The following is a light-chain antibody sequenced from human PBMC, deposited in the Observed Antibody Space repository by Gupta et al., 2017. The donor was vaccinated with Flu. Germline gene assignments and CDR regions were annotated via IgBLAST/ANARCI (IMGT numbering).Light chain of an antibody. CDR2: END. V-gene: IGLV1-47*01. CDR3: GTWDSSLEAWV. Sequence: QSVLPQPPSASGTPGQDIVISCSVNTPSTGKQHVYWYLQFPGTAPKLVIYENDQRPSGVSDRCSGSKSGTSASLAISGLRSEDEADYYCGTWDSSLEAWVFGGGTKLTVL. CDR1: TPSTGKQH. J-gene: IGLJ3*02.